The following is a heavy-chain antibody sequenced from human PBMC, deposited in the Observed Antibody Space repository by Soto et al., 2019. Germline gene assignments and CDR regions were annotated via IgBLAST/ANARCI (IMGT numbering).Heavy chain of an antibody. CDR2: IYPGDSDT. V-gene: IGHV5-51*01. D-gene: IGHD2-2*01. CDR3: VSSLKAYQLFPRPFDS. CDR1: GYSFTSYW. J-gene: IGHJ4*02. Sequence: PGESLKISCKASGYSFTSYWIGWVRQMPGKGLEWMGIIYPGDSDTRYSPSFQGQVTISADKSISTAYLQRSSLKASDTAMYYCVSSLKAYQLFPRPFDSWGQGTLVTVSS.